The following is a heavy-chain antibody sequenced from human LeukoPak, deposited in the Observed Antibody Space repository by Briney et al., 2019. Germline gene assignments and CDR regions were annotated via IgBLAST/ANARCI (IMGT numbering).Heavy chain of an antibody. D-gene: IGHD1/OR15-1a*01. V-gene: IGHV6-1*01. J-gene: IGHJ5*02. CDR1: GDTVSSNSAT. Sequence: SQTLSLTCAISGDTVSSNSATWNWIRQSPSRGLEWLGRTYYRSKWYNDYAVSVESRITINPDTSKNQFSLQMNSVTPEDTAVYYCVRVNNALGYFDPWGQGTLVTVSS. CDR3: VRVNNALGYFDP. CDR2: TYYRSKWYN.